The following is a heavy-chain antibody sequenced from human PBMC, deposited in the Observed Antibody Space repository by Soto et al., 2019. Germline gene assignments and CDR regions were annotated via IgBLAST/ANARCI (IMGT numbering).Heavy chain of an antibody. CDR2: INPDGSRT. V-gene: IGHV3-74*01. CDR1: GFTFSTYW. D-gene: IGHD3-10*01. CDR3: VRVRFGSYDWIDP. Sequence: PGGSLRLSCAASGFTFSTYWMHWVRQAPGKGLVWVSRINPDGSRTNYADSVKGRLTISRDNAKNTLYLQMNSLGAEDTAVYYCVRVRFGSYDWIDPWGQGTLVTVSS. J-gene: IGHJ5*02.